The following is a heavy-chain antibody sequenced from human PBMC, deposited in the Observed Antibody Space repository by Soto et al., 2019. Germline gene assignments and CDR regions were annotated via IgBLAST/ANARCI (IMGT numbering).Heavy chain of an antibody. CDR3: AREAYDILTCYYYYYGMDV. CDR1: GYTFTGYY. J-gene: IGHJ6*02. CDR2: INPNRGGT. D-gene: IGHD3-9*01. V-gene: IGHV1-2*04. Sequence: SSVKVSCKASGYTFTGYYMQWVRQAPGQGLEWMGWINPNRGGTNYAQKFQGWVTMNSDTSISTAYMELSRLRSDDTAVYYWAREAYDILTCYYYYYGMDVWGQGTTVTVSS.